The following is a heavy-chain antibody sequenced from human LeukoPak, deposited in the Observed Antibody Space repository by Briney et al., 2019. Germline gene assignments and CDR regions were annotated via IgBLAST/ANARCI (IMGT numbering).Heavy chain of an antibody. CDR1: GFTFSSYA. Sequence: GGSLRLSCAASGFTFSSYAMHWVRQAPGKGLEWVALMSYDGSNKDSADSVKGRFTISRDNSKNTLYLQMNSLRVEETAVYYCARDYSIGWYLSSHYFDYWGQGTLVTVSS. D-gene: IGHD6-19*01. CDR2: MSYDGSNK. CDR3: ARDYSIGWYLSSHYFDY. V-gene: IGHV3-30*04. J-gene: IGHJ4*02.